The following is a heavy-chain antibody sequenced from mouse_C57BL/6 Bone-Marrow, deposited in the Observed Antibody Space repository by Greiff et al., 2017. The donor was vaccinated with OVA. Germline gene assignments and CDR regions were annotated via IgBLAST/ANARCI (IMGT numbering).Heavy chain of an antibody. D-gene: IGHD1-1*01. J-gene: IGHJ3*01. CDR3: ARSYYYCNRFAY. CDR1: GYAFTNYL. V-gene: IGHV1-54*01. Sequence: QVQLQQSGAELVRPGTSVKVSCKASGYAFTNYLIEWVKQRPGQGLEWIGVINPGSGGTNYNEKFKGKATLTADKSSSTAYMQLSSLTSEYSAVYFCARSYYYCNRFAYWGQGTLVTVSA. CDR2: INPGSGGT.